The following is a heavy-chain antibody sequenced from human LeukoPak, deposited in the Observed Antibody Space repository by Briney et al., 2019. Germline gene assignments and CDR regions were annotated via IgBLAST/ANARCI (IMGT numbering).Heavy chain of an antibody. J-gene: IGHJ4*02. CDR2: ISYDGSNK. CDR1: GFTFSSYA. V-gene: IGHV3-30*04. CDR3: ARVGASSSWLYPFDY. D-gene: IGHD6-13*01. Sequence: GGSLRLSSAASGFTFSSYAMQSVRQAPGKGLEWVAIISYDGSNKYYADSVKGRFTISRDNSKNTLYLQMNSLRAEDTAVYYCARVGASSSWLYPFDYWGQGTLVTVSS.